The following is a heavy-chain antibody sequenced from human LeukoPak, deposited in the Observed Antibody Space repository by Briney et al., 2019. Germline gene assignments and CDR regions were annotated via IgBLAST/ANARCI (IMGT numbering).Heavy chain of an antibody. Sequence: PSETLSLTCTVSGASFSSSTYYWGWIRQPPGKGLKWIGSIYYSGSTYYNPSLKSRVTMSVDTSKNQFSLKLSSVTAADTAVYYRARHAGGISATGTRPFDYWGQGTLVTVSS. J-gene: IGHJ4*02. D-gene: IGHD6-13*01. CDR3: ARHAGGISATGTRPFDY. CDR2: IYYSGST. V-gene: IGHV4-39*01. CDR1: GASFSSSTYY.